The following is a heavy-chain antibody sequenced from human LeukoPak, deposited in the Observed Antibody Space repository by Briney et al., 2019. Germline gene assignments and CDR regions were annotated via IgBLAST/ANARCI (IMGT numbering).Heavy chain of an antibody. V-gene: IGHV1-46*01. J-gene: IGHJ4*02. D-gene: IGHD3-3*01. CDR1: GYTFTSYY. CDR2: INPSGGST. Sequence: ASVKVSCKASGYTFTSYYMHWVRQAPGQGLEWMGIINPSGGSTSYAQKFQGRLTMTRDMSTSTVYMELSSLRSEDTAVYYCARTYYDFWSGYYGFDYWGQGTLVTVSS. CDR3: ARTYYDFWSGYYGFDY.